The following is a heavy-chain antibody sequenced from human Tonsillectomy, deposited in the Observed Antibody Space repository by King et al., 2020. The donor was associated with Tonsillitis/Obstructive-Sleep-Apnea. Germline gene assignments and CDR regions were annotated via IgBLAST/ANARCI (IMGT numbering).Heavy chain of an antibody. Sequence: VQLQQWGAGLLKPSETLSLTCAVYGGSFSGYYWSWIRQPPGKGLECIGEINHSGSTNYNPSLKSRVTISVDTSKNQFSLKLSSVTAADTAVYYCARGSPGTELDYWGQGTLVTVSS. J-gene: IGHJ4*02. CDR3: ARGSPGTELDY. CDR1: GGSFSGYY. V-gene: IGHV4-34*01. D-gene: IGHD1-1*01. CDR2: INHSGST.